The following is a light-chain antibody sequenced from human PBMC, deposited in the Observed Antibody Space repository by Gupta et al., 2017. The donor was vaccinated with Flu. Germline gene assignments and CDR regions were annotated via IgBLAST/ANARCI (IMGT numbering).Light chain of an antibody. J-gene: IGLJ3*02. V-gene: IGLV2-11*01. CDR2: DVS. CDR3: YSFAGTMWV. Sequence: QSALTQPRSVSGSPGQSVTISCTGTSSDVGGYNYVSWYQQHPGKAPKLMIYDVSTRPSGVPDRFSGSQSGNTASLTISGLQAEDEADYYCYSFAGTMWVFGGGTELTVL. CDR1: SSDVGGYNY.